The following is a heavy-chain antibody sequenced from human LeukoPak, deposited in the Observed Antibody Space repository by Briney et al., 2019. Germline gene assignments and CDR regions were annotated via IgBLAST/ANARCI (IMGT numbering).Heavy chain of an antibody. D-gene: IGHD3-16*01. CDR3: TKEGGSY. J-gene: IGHJ4*02. CDR1: GFIFSSDE. V-gene: IGHV3-48*03. Sequence: GGSLRLSCAASGFIFSSDEMTWVRQAPGKGLESVSFISSSADTILYADSVKGRFTISRDNGKNALYLQMNSLRAEDTAVYYCTKEGGSYWGQGTLVTVSS. CDR2: ISSSADTI.